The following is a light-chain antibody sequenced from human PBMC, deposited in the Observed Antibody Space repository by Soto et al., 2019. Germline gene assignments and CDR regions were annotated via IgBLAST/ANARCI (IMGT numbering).Light chain of an antibody. V-gene: IGLV2-14*01. CDR2: DVS. J-gene: IGLJ2*01. CDR1: SSDVGGYKY. CDR3: SSYTSSSTLV. Sequence: QSVLTQPASVSGSPGQSITISCTGTSSDVGGYKYVSWYQQHPRKAPKLMIYDVSYRPSGVSNRFSGSKSGNTASLTISGLQAEDEADYYCSSYTSSSTLVFGGGTNVTVL.